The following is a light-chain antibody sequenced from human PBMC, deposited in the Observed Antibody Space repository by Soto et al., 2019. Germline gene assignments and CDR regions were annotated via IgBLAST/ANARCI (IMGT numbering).Light chain of an antibody. V-gene: IGKV3-15*01. Sequence: EIVMTQSPATLSVSPGERATLSCRASQSVSRSLAWYQQKPGQAPRLLIYGASTRATGIPARFSGGGSGTEFTLTISSLQSEDFAVYYCQQRSNWPPYTFGQGTKLEIK. J-gene: IGKJ2*01. CDR2: GAS. CDR3: QQRSNWPPYT. CDR1: QSVSRS.